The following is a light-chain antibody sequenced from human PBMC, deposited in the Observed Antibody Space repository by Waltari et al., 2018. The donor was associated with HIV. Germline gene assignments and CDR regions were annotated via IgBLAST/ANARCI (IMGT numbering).Light chain of an antibody. CDR3: QQYDSFPIT. Sequence: IELTQSPSSLSASIGDRVTITCQASQDLRKFLNWYQPKPGKAPKVLIYDASNLESGVPSRFSGRGSGTDFTFAISGLQPEDIATYYCQQYDSFPITFGQWTRLEIK. J-gene: IGKJ5*01. CDR2: DAS. V-gene: IGKV1-33*01. CDR1: QDLRKF.